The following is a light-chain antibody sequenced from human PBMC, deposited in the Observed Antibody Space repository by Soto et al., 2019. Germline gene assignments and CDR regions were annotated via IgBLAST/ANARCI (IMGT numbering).Light chain of an antibody. J-gene: IGLJ1*01. Sequence: QSALSQPASVSGSPGQTITISCTGTSTDVGGYNAVSWYQHHPGKAPKHIIYEVTHRPLGVSDRFSASKSGNTASLTISGLQAEDEADYYCNSFRVSHLYVFGTGTKLTVL. V-gene: IGLV2-14*01. CDR3: NSFRVSHLYV. CDR1: STDVGGYNA. CDR2: EVT.